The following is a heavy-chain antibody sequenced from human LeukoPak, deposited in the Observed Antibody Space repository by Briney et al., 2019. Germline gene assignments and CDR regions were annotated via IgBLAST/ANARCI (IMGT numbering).Heavy chain of an antibody. CDR1: GYTFTNYD. CDR3: ARGRSYYDSSGYSL. V-gene: IGHV1-8*01. CDR2: MKPNSGNT. D-gene: IGHD3-22*01. Sequence: ASVKVSCKASGYTFTNYDINWVRQASGQGLEWMGYMKPNSGNTGYAQKFQGRVTMTRDTSISTAYMELSSLTSEDTAVYYCARGRSYYDSSGYSLWGQGTLVTVSS. J-gene: IGHJ4*02.